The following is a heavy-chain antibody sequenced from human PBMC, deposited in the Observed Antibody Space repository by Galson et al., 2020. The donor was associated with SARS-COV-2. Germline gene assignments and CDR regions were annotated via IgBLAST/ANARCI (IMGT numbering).Heavy chain of an antibody. CDR1: GYTLSSYY. V-gene: IGHV1-46*01. CDR2: INPSGGSA. Sequence: ASVKVSCKASGYTLSSYYMHWVRQAPGQGLEWMGIINPSGGSASYSHKFQGRITMTRDTSTSTVYMELNSLTSDDTAVYFCTRGQGSSWYLSAFDLWGQGTMVTVSS. D-gene: IGHD6-13*01. J-gene: IGHJ3*01. CDR3: TRGQGSSWYLSAFDL.